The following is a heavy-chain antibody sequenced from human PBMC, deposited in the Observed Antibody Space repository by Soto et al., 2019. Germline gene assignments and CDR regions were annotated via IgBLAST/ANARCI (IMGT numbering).Heavy chain of an antibody. Sequence: SETLSLTCTVSGGSISSGDYYWSWIRQPPGKGLEWIGYIYYSGSTYYNPSLKSRVTISVDTSKNQISLKLSSVTAADTAVYYCARAPLTGYPGFDYWGQGTLVTVSS. CDR2: IYYSGST. J-gene: IGHJ4*02. CDR3: ARAPLTGYPGFDY. V-gene: IGHV4-30-4*01. CDR1: GGSISSGDYY. D-gene: IGHD3-9*01.